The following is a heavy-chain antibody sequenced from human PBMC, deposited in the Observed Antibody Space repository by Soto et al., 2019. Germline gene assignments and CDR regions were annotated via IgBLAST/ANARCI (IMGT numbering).Heavy chain of an antibody. Sequence: QVQLVQSGAEVKKPGASVKVSCKASGYTFTSYYMHWVRQAPGQGLEWMGIINPSGGSTSYAQKYQGRVTMTRDTSTSTVYMELSSLRCEDTAVYYCATYRFRSSSFAYWGQGTLVTVSS. CDR2: INPSGGST. D-gene: IGHD6-6*01. J-gene: IGHJ4*02. CDR1: GYTFTSYY. V-gene: IGHV1-46*03. CDR3: ATYRFRSSSFAY.